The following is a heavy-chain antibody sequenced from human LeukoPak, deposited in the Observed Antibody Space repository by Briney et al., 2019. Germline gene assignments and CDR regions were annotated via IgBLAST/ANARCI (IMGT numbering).Heavy chain of an antibody. D-gene: IGHD3-22*01. CDR3: AKPSNYYDSSGYRN. CDR2: ISYDGSNK. J-gene: IGHJ4*02. V-gene: IGHV3-30*18. CDR1: GFTFSSYG. Sequence: PGGSLRLSCAASGFTFSSYGLHWVRQAPGKGLEWVAVISYDGSNKYYADSVKGRFTISRDNSKSTLYLQMNSLRAEDTAVYYCAKPSNYYDSSGYRNWGQGTLVTVSS.